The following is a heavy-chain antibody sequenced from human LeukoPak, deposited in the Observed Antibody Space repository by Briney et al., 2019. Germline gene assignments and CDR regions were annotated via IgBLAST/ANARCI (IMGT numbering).Heavy chain of an antibody. V-gene: IGHV4-4*07. CDR2: IYSSGST. Sequence: PSETLSLTCTVSGGSISSYYWSWIRQPPGKGLEWIGRIYSSGSTVYNPSLNSRLTMSIDTSKNQFSLTLKSVTATDTAVYYCARVKASSTSWTFDQWGQGALVTVSS. CDR3: ARVKASSTSWTFDQ. D-gene: IGHD2-2*01. CDR1: GGSISSYY. J-gene: IGHJ4*02.